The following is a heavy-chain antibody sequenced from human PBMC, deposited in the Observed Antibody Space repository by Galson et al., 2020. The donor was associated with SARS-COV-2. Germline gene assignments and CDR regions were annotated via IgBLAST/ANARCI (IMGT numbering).Heavy chain of an antibody. CDR2: INPSGGST. CDR1: GYTFTSYY. V-gene: IGHV1-46*01. D-gene: IGHD3-22*01. Sequence: ASVKVSCKASGYTFTSYYMHWVRQAPGQGLEWMGIINPSGGSTSYAQKFQGRVTMTRDTSTSTVYMELSSLRSEDTAVYYCARTLDSSGYYLYGVGNYFDYWGQGTLVTVSS. CDR3: ARTLDSSGYYLYGVGNYFDY. J-gene: IGHJ4*02.